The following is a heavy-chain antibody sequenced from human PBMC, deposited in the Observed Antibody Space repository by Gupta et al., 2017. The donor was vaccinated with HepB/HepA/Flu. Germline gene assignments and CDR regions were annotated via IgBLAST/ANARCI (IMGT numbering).Heavy chain of an antibody. CDR2: IYYSGST. CDR1: GGPISGYY. Sequence: QVQLQESGPGLLKPSETPSLTCTLFGGPISGYYWSWIRQPPGKGLEYIGYIYYSGSTNYNPSLKSRVTISLDTSNNHFSLKLTSVTAADTAVYYCATSQLVRYYYYGMDVWGQGTTVTVSS. V-gene: IGHV4-59*08. J-gene: IGHJ6*02. CDR3: ATSQLVRYYYYGMDV. D-gene: IGHD6-6*01.